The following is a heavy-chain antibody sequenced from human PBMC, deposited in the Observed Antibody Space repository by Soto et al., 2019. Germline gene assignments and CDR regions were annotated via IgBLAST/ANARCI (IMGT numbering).Heavy chain of an antibody. D-gene: IGHD3-22*01. J-gene: IGHJ4*02. CDR1: GDSMSSGAYY. V-gene: IGHV4-31*03. CDR2: IYYSGNT. Sequence: SETLSLTCTVSGDSMSSGAYYWNWIRQHPGKGLEWIGYIYYSGNTYYNPSLKSRIVISVDTSKNQFSQNLGSVTAADTAIYYCASSYSGYLDNWGRGALVTVSS. CDR3: ASSYSGYLDN.